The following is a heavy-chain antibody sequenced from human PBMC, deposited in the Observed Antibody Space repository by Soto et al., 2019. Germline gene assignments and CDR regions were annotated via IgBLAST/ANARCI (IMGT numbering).Heavy chain of an antibody. V-gene: IGHV3-30*18. Sequence: QVQLEESGGNVVQPGRSLRLSCAASGFSFSDYGMHWVRQAPGKGLESVALLSYDGDKEYYADCVKGRFTISRDNSKNTVFLQMNSLRPEDTAVYYCGKDLMGEQWLGVMHYWGQGTLVTVSS. CDR1: GFSFSDYG. CDR3: GKDLMGEQWLGVMHY. CDR2: LSYDGDKE. D-gene: IGHD6-19*01. J-gene: IGHJ4*02.